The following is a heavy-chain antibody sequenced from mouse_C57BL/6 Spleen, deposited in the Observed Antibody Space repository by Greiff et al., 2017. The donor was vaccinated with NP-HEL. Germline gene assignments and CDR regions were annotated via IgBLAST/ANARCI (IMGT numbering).Heavy chain of an antibody. J-gene: IGHJ2*01. D-gene: IGHD2-4*01. V-gene: IGHV5-6*01. Sequence: EVQLVESGGDLVKPGGSLKLSCAASGFTFSSYGMSWVRQTPDKRLEWVATISSGGSYTYYLDSVKGRFTISRDNAKNTLYLQMSSLKSEDTAMYYCARRDYPDYWGQGTTLTVSS. CDR2: ISSGGSYT. CDR1: GFTFSSYG. CDR3: ARRDYPDY.